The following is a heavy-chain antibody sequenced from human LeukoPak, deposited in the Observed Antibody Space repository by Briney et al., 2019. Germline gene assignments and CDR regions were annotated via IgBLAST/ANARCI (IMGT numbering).Heavy chain of an antibody. CDR1: GGSISSHY. V-gene: IGHV4-59*11. J-gene: IGHJ4*02. CDR3: ARVYGYNDYFDY. CDR2: IYYSGST. D-gene: IGHD5-24*01. Sequence: SETLSLTCTVSGGSISSHYWSWIRQPPGKGLEWIGYIYYSGSTNYNPSLKSRVTMSVDTSKNQFSLKVSSMTAADTAVYYCARVYGYNDYFDYLGQGTLVTVSS.